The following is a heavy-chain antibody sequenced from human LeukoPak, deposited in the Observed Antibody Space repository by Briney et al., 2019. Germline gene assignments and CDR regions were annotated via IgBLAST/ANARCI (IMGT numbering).Heavy chain of an antibody. Sequence: SETLSLTCAVSGGSISSGGYYWSWIRQPPGKGLEWIGYIYHSGSTYYNPSLKSRVTISVDRSKNQFSLKLSSVTAADTAVYYCARAGFDCGGDCYPFDYWGQGTLVTVSS. CDR3: ARAGFDCGGDCYPFDY. CDR2: IYHSGST. V-gene: IGHV4-30-2*01. D-gene: IGHD2-21*01. J-gene: IGHJ4*02. CDR1: GGSISSGGYY.